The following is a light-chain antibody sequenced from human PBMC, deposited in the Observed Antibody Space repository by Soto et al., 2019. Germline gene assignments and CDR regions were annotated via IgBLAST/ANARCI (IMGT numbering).Light chain of an antibody. J-gene: IGKJ1*01. CDR1: QSVSSN. CDR3: QQYNKWPLT. Sequence: EIVMTQSPGTLSASPGERATLSCRASQSVSSNLAGYQQKPGQAPRLLINAVSTRATGIPARFSGSGSGTEFTLTISSLESEDFAVYYCQQYNKWPLTFGQGTKVEIK. CDR2: AVS. V-gene: IGKV3-15*01.